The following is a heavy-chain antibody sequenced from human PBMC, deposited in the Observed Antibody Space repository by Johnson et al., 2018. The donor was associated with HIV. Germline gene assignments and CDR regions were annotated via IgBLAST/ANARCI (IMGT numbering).Heavy chain of an antibody. CDR1: GFTFSSYA. Sequence: VQLVESGGGLEEPGGSLRLSCAASGFTFSSYAMNWVRQPPGKGLEWVSAISGSGGSTYSADSVKGLFTTSRDNAKNKVYLQMNILRAEDTAVYYCAKVSGIAAAGHDAFDIWGQGTMVTVSS. D-gene: IGHD6-13*01. J-gene: IGHJ3*02. CDR2: ISGSGGST. V-gene: IGHV3-23*04. CDR3: AKVSGIAAAGHDAFDI.